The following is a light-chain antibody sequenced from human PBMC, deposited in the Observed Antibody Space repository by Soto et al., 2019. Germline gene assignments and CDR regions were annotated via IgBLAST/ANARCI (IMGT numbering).Light chain of an antibody. CDR3: CAYAGSSTSVV. CDR2: EVS. Sequence: QSVLTQPASVSGSPGQSITISCTGTSSDVGSYNLVSWYQQHPGNAPKLMIYEVSKRPSGVSNRFSGSKSGNTASLTISGLQAEDEADYYCCAYAGSSTSVVFGGGTKLTVL. CDR1: SSDVGSYNL. V-gene: IGLV2-23*02. J-gene: IGLJ2*01.